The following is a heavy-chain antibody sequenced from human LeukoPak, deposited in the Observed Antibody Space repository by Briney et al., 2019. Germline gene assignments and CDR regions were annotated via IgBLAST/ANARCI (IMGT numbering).Heavy chain of an antibody. V-gene: IGHV3-20*04. CDR1: GFTFDDYG. Sequence: GGSLRLSCAASGFTFDDYGMNWVRQAPGEGLEWVSGIMWDGGRTDYADSVKGRFIISRDNARNALYLQMNNLRAEDTALYYCAREGAFPDSNGYYFDRWGQGTLVTVSS. CDR2: IMWDGGRT. D-gene: IGHD3-22*01. J-gene: IGHJ4*02. CDR3: AREGAFPDSNGYYFDR.